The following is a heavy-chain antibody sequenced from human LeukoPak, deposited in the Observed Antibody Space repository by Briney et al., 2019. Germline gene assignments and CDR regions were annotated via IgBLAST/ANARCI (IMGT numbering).Heavy chain of an antibody. CDR2: ITGSGGST. J-gene: IGHJ6*03. CDR3: AKSSAQYYDFWSGYMDL. Sequence: PGGSLRLSCAASGFIFSDCAMSWVRQAPGKGLEWVSSITGSGGSTYYADSVKGRFTISRDNSENTLYLQMDSLRVEDTAVYYCAKSSAQYYDFWSGYMDLWGNGTTVTVS. V-gene: IGHV3-23*01. CDR1: GFIFSDCA. D-gene: IGHD3-3*01.